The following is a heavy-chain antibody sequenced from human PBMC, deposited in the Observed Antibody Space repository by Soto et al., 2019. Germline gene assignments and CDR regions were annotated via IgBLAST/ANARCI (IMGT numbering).Heavy chain of an antibody. CDR3: ASSSGYYYGMDV. CDR2: INPNSGGT. J-gene: IGHJ6*02. Sequence: GASVKVSCKASGYTFTGYYMHWVRQAPGQGLEWMGWINPNSGGTNYAQKFQGWVTMTRDTSISTAYMELSRLRSDDTAVYYCASSSGYYYGMDVRGQRTTVTVSS. CDR1: GYTFTGYY. V-gene: IGHV1-2*04.